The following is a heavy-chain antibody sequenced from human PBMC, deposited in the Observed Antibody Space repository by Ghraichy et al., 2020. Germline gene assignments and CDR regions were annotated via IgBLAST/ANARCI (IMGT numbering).Heavy chain of an antibody. Sequence: SETLSLTCAVSGGSISSSNWWSWVRRPPGKGLEWIGEIYHSGSTNYNPSLKSRVTISVDKSKNQFSLKLSSVTAADTAVYYCAMLGFWSGYNRAAFGAWGQGTLVTVSS. J-gene: IGHJ5*02. CDR2: IYHSGST. V-gene: IGHV4-4*02. D-gene: IGHD3-3*01. CDR1: GGSISSSNW. CDR3: AMLGFWSGYNRAAFGA.